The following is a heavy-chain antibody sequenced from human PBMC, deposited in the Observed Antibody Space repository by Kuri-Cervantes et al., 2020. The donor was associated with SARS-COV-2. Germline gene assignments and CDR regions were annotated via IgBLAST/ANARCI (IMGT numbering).Heavy chain of an antibody. Sequence: GGSLRLSCAASGFTFNSYSMNWVRQAPGKGLEWVANIKKDGSEKYYVDSVKGRFTISRDNAKNSLYLQMNSLRAEDTAVYYCAREQWLELDAFDIWGQGTMVTVSS. CDR2: IKKDGSEK. V-gene: IGHV3-7*01. CDR3: AREQWLELDAFDI. J-gene: IGHJ3*02. CDR1: GFTFNSYS. D-gene: IGHD6-19*01.